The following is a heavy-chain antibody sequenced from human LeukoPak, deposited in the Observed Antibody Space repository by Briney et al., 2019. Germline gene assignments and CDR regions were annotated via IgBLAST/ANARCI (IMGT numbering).Heavy chain of an antibody. Sequence: GGSLRLSCAASGFTFSSYAMSWVRQAPGKGLEWVSAISGSGGSTYYADSVKGRFTISRDNSKNTLNLQMNSLRAEDTALYYCAKEGAASHGFDAFDIWGQGTMVTVSS. CDR3: AKEGAASHGFDAFDI. CDR2: ISGSGGST. J-gene: IGHJ3*02. CDR1: GFTFSSYA. V-gene: IGHV3-23*01. D-gene: IGHD5-24*01.